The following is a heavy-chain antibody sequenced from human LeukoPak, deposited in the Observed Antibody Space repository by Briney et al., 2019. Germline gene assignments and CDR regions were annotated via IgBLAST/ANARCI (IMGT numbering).Heavy chain of an antibody. D-gene: IGHD6-13*01. J-gene: IGHJ4*02. CDR3: AKVMAGGNRIAAAGTLDY. V-gene: IGHV3-30*02. CDR2: IRYDGSNK. Sequence: RGESLKISCKGSGYSFTSYWIGWVRQAPGKGLEWVAFIRYDGSNKYYADSVKGRFTISRDNSKNTLYLQMNSLRAEDTAVHYCAKVMAGGNRIAAAGTLDYWGQGTLVTVSS. CDR1: GYSFTSYW.